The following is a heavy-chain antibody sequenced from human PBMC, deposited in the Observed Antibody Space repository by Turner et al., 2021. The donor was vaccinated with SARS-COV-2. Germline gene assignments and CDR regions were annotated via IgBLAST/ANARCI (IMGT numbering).Heavy chain of an antibody. D-gene: IGHD6-13*01. Sequence: VQLVESGGGVVQRGRSLRLACVASGFTFSSYGMHWVRQAPGKGLEWVAVIWFDGSNKYYADSVKGRFTISRDNSKNTLYLQMNSLRAEDTAIYYCAKEGDGIAAPGSLDYWGQGTLVTVSS. CDR3: AKEGDGIAAPGSLDY. CDR1: GFTFSSYG. V-gene: IGHV3-33*06. CDR2: IWFDGSNK. J-gene: IGHJ4*02.